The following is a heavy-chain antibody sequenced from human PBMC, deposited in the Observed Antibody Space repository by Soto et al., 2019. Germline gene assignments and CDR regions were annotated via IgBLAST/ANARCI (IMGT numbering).Heavy chain of an antibody. J-gene: IGHJ4*02. D-gene: IGHD1-26*01. CDR3: AGDSPSIVGATLY. Sequence: GASVNVSCKASGGTFSSYAISWVRQAPGQGLEWMGGIIPIFGTANYAQKFQGRVTITADESTSTAYMELSSLRSEDTAVYYCAGDSPSIVGATLYWGQGTLVTVSS. V-gene: IGHV1-69*13. CDR1: GGTFSSYA. CDR2: IIPIFGTA.